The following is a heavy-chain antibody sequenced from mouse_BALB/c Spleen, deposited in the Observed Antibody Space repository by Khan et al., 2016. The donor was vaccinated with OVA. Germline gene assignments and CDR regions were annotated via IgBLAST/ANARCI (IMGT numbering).Heavy chain of an antibody. J-gene: IGHJ2*01. V-gene: IGHV5-6*01. CDR3: AIYYGNDYFDY. CDR1: GFTFSSYG. D-gene: IGHD2-1*01. Sequence: EVELVESGGDLVKPGGSLKLSCAASGFTFSSYGMSWVRQTPDKRLEWVATISSGGSYTYYPDSVKGRFTISRDNAKNTLYLQMSSLKSEDTAMYYCAIYYGNDYFDYWGQGTTLTVSS. CDR2: ISSGGSYT.